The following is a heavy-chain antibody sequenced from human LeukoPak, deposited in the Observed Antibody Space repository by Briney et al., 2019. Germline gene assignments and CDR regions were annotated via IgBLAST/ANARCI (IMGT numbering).Heavy chain of an antibody. J-gene: IGHJ6*02. CDR3: AKYVSAKGPPYALDV. Sequence: GGSLRLSCTASGFTFSSYAMNWVRQAPGKGLEWVSDIGAGGTFTYYADSVKGRFAISRDNSRNTLYLQMNSLRADDTAVYYCAKYVSAKGPPYALDVWGQGTTVTVSS. V-gene: IGHV3-23*01. CDR2: IGAGGTFT. CDR1: GFTFSSYA. D-gene: IGHD2/OR15-2a*01.